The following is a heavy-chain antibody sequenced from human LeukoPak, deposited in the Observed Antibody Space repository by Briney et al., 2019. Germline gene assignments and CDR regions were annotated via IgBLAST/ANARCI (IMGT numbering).Heavy chain of an antibody. Sequence: PSGTLSLTCAVYGGTFSGYDWSWIRQPPGKGLEWIGEINHSGSTNYNPSLKSRVTISIDTSKNQLSLKLSSVTAADTAVYYCARGPFGARSYYNLGIDYWGQGTLVTVSS. CDR2: INHSGST. D-gene: IGHD3-10*01. CDR3: ARGPFGARSYYNLGIDY. J-gene: IGHJ4*02. V-gene: IGHV4-34*01. CDR1: GGTFSGYD.